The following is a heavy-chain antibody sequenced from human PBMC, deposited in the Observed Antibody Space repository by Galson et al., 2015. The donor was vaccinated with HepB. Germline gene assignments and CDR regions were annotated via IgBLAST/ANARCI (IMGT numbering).Heavy chain of an antibody. D-gene: IGHD4-17*01. CDR2: IYYSGST. CDR3: ARSKGVYGDSYFDY. Sequence: LSLTCTVSGGSISSSSYYWGWIRQPPGKGLEWIGSIYYSGSTYYNPSLKSRVTISVDTSKNQFSLKLSSVTAADTAVYYCARSKGVYGDSYFDYWGQGTLVTVSS. J-gene: IGHJ4*02. CDR1: GGSISSSSYY. V-gene: IGHV4-39*07.